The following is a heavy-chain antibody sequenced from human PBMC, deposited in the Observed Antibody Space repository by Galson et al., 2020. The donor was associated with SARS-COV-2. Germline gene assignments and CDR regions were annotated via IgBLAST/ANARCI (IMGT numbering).Heavy chain of an antibody. CDR2: IYYRGST. CDR1: GDSISSYY. Sequence: SQTLSLTCTVSGDSISSYYWSWIRQPPGKGLEWIGYIYYRGSTNYNPSLKSRVTMSVDTSKNQFSLKLSSVTAADTAVYYCARPVSCSDGRCYAEGGYLQHWGQCTLVTVSS. J-gene: IGHJ1*01. CDR3: ARPVSCSDGRCYAEGGYLQH. V-gene: IGHV4-59*08. D-gene: IGHD2-15*01.